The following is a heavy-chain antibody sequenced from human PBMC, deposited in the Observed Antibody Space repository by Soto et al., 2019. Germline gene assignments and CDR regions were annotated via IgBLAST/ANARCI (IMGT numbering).Heavy chain of an antibody. V-gene: IGHV3-23*01. CDR3: GKTLAGYDYYYGMDV. J-gene: IGHJ6*02. CDR1: GFTFVDFP. D-gene: IGHD5-12*01. Sequence: HPGGSLRLSCAASGFTFVDFPMSWVRQAPGKGLEWVSSISGSGDRTYYADSVKGRFTISRDNSKNTLYLQMNSLRVEDTAVYYCGKTLAGYDYYYGMDVWGQGTTVTVSS. CDR2: ISGSGDRT.